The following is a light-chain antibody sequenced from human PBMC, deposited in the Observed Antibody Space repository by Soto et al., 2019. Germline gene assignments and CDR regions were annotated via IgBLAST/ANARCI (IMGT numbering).Light chain of an antibody. V-gene: IGKV1-5*03. CDR3: QQYDRASWT. CDR2: RAS. J-gene: IGKJ1*01. Sequence: DIQMTQSPSTLSASVGDRVIITCRASQSISSWLAWYQQKPGKAPDLLIYRASTLKTGIPARFSGSGSGTAFTLTLSSLQPDDFAAYYCQQYDRASWTFGPGTKVEIK. CDR1: QSISSW.